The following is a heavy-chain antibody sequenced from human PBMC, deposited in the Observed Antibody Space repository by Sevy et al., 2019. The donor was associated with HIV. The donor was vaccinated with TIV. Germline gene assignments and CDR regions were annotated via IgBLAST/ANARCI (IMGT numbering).Heavy chain of an antibody. V-gene: IGHV4-4*07. J-gene: IGHJ6*02. Sequence: SETLSLTCTVSGGSISSYYWSWIRQPAGKGLEWIGRIYTSGSTNYNPSLKSRVTMSVDTSKNQFSLKLSSVTAADTAVYYCAGDRDVVNTMVRGVKDLYYYYGMDVWGQGTTVTVSS. CDR1: GGSISSYY. CDR3: AGDRDVVNTMVRGVKDLYYYYGMDV. CDR2: IYTSGST. D-gene: IGHD3-10*01.